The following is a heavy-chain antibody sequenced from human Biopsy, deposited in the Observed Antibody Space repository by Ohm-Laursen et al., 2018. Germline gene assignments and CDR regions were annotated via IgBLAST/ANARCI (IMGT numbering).Heavy chain of an antibody. V-gene: IGHV4-61*01. Sequence: SDTLSLTCSVSGGSVSDSFHFWSWIRQPPGKGLEWIGHIYYSVMTNYNPSLQSRVSISVDTSRNQVSLTLSSVTAADTAVYYCARDSGILNYGNFKYYHYYGMDVWGQRTKVTVSS. D-gene: IGHD4-11*01. CDR3: ARDSGILNYGNFKYYHYYGMDV. CDR1: GGSVSDSFHF. J-gene: IGHJ6*02. CDR2: IYYSVMT.